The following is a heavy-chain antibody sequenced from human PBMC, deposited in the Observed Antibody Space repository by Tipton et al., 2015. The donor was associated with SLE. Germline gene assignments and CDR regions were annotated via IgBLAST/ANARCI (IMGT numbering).Heavy chain of an antibody. CDR2: IDHSGST. V-gene: IGHV4-34*01. D-gene: IGHD6-19*01. CDR1: GGSISSYY. CDR3: AREPEQSLFDY. Sequence: TLSLTCTVSGGSISSYYWSWIRQPPGKGLEWIGEIDHSGSTNYSPSLKSRVTISVDTSKNQFSLKLSSVTAADTAVYYCAREPEQSLFDYWGQGTLVTVSS. J-gene: IGHJ4*02.